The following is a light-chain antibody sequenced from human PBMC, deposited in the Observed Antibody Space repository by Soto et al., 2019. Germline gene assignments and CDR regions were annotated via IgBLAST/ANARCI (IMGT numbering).Light chain of an antibody. CDR1: RRGFGGYNY. J-gene: IGLJ1*01. CDR3: SSYTSSSTLEV. Sequence: HSSLTPPPPVSVSAGHALPPPCTDTRRGFGGYNYVSWYQQHPGKAPKLMIYDVSNRPSGVSNRFSGSKSGNTASLTISGLQAEDEADYYCSSYTSSSTLEVFGTGTKVTVL. CDR2: DVS. V-gene: IGLV2-14*01.